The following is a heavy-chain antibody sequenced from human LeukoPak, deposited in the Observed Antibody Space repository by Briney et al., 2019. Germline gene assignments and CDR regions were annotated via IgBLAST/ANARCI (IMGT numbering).Heavy chain of an antibody. CDR3: AKFLPTHIVVANYYFDY. CDR2: ISSSSSYI. D-gene: IGHD2-21*01. Sequence: PGGSLRLSCAASGFTFSSYSMNWVRQAPGKGLEWVSSISSSSSYIYYADSVKGRFTISRDNAKNSLYLQMNSLRAEDTAVYYCAKFLPTHIVVANYYFDYWGQGTLVTVSS. CDR1: GFTFSSYS. V-gene: IGHV3-21*04. J-gene: IGHJ4*02.